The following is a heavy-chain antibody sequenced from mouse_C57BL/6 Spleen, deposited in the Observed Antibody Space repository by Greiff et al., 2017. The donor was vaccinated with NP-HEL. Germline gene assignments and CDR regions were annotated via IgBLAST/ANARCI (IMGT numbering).Heavy chain of an antibody. CDR1: GYTFTSYW. J-gene: IGHJ3*01. Sequence: VQLQQPGAELVKPGASVKLSCKASGYTFTSYWMHWVKQRPGQGLEWIGMIHPNSGSTNYNEKFKSKATLTVDKSSSTAYMQLSSLTSEDSAVYYCARSDGYYWFADWGQGALVTVAA. CDR2: IHPNSGST. CDR3: ARSDGYYWFAD. D-gene: IGHD2-3*01. V-gene: IGHV1-64*01.